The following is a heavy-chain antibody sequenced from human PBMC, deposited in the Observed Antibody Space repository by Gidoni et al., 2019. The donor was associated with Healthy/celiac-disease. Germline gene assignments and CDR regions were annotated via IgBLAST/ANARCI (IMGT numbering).Heavy chain of an antibody. J-gene: IGHJ5*02. D-gene: IGHD2-2*02. V-gene: IGHV3-7*03. CDR2: IKQDGSEK. Sequence: EVQLVESGGGLVQPVGSLRLSCAASGFTFSIYWMSWVRQAPGKGLEWVANIKQDGSEKYYVDSVKGRLTISRDNAKNSLYLQMNSLRAEDTAVYYCARSQLLYLGWFDPWGQGTLVTVSS. CDR1: GFTFSIYW. CDR3: ARSQLLYLGWFDP.